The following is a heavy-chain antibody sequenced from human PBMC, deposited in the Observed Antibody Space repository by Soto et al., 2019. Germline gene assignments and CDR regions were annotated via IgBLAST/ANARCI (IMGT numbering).Heavy chain of an antibody. J-gene: IGHJ6*02. Sequence: QVQLVQSGAEVRKPGSSVTVSCKASGGTFSNYAISWVRQAPGQGLEWMGGIIPIVGTGSYAQKFQGRVTITADDPTTTAYMALSSLRFEDTAVYYCARVVILVPTASTHYYYHMDVWGPGTTVTVSS. CDR3: ARVVILVPTASTHYYYHMDV. D-gene: IGHD2-2*01. CDR1: GGTFSNYA. V-gene: IGHV1-69*01. CDR2: IIPIVGTG.